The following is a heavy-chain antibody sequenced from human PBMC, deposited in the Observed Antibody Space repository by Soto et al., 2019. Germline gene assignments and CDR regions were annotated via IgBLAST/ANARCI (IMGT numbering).Heavy chain of an antibody. CDR2: ISGNGGTT. D-gene: IGHD3-16*02. CDR3: AKPPLGELSLYTS. V-gene: IGHV3-23*01. CDR1: GFTFSNYA. J-gene: IGHJ5*02. Sequence: PAGSLRLSCASSGFTFSNYAMSWVRQAPGKGLEWVSVISGNGGTTYYADSVKGRFTISRDNSKNTLYLQMNSLRGEDTAVYYCAKPPLGELSLYTSWGQGALVTVSS.